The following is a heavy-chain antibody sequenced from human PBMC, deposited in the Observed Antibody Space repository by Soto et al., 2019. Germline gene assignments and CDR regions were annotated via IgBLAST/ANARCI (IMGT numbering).Heavy chain of an antibody. V-gene: IGHV3-49*04. D-gene: IGHD2-15*01. CDR2: IRSKAYGGTT. Sequence: PGGSLRLSCTASGFTFGDYAMSWVRQAPGKGLEWVGFIRSKAYGGTTEYAASVKGRFTISRDDSKSIAYLQMNSLKTEDTAVYYCTRVAATFDAFDIWGQGTMVTVSS. J-gene: IGHJ3*02. CDR1: GFTFGDYA. CDR3: TRVAATFDAFDI.